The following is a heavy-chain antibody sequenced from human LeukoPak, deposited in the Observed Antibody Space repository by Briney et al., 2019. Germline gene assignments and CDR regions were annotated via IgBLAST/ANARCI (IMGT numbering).Heavy chain of an antibody. Sequence: ASVKVSCKASGYTFSSYGIIWVRQAPGQGLEWMGWISGYNGNTNHAQKVQGRVTMTTDTSTNTAYMEMRSLRSDDTAVYYCVVGQHPLDPPSYWGQGTLVTVSS. V-gene: IGHV1-18*01. D-gene: IGHD2-15*01. CDR3: VVGQHPLDPPSY. J-gene: IGHJ4*02. CDR1: GYTFSSYG. CDR2: ISGYNGNT.